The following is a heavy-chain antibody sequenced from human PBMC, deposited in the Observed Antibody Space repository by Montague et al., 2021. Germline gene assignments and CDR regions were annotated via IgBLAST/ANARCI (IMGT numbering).Heavy chain of an antibody. J-gene: IGHJ5*02. V-gene: IGHV4-39*07. CDR1: GASITSNIYY. Sequence: SETLSLTCTVSGASITSNIYYWGWIRQSPGKGLEWIGSIYYSGNSFYRPSLKSRITRAVDTSKNQFSLKLSSVTAADTAIYYCARVFSSWYVGWFDPWGQGTLVTVSS. D-gene: IGHD6-13*01. CDR3: ARVFSSWYVGWFDP. CDR2: IYYSGNS.